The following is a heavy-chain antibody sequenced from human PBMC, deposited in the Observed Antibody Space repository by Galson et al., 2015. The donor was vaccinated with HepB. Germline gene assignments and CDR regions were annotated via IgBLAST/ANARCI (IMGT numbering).Heavy chain of an antibody. CDR1: GFTFSSYA. Sequence: SLRLSCAASGFTFSSYAMHWVRQAPGKGLEWVAVISSDGSTKYYADPVKGRSTISRDNSKNTIYLQMKSLRVEDTAVYYCAREAGSPATTGDTYYHYYGVDVWGQGTTVTVSS. CDR2: ISSDGSTK. J-gene: IGHJ6*02. V-gene: IGHV3-30*04. CDR3: AREAGSPATTGDTYYHYYGVDV. D-gene: IGHD3-10*01.